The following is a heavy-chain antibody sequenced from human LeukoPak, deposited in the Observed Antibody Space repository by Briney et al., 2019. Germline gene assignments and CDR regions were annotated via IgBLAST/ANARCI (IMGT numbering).Heavy chain of an antibody. Sequence: GGSLRLSCSASGFTFSSYAMAWVRQAPGTGLGWVSAISGSGGNTYYADSVKGRFTISRDNSKNTLYLQMNSLRAEDTAVYYCANWVEGARPSLDYWGQGALVTVSS. CDR1: GFTFSSYA. J-gene: IGHJ4*02. V-gene: IGHV3-23*01. CDR2: ISGSGGNT. D-gene: IGHD6-6*01. CDR3: ANWVEGARPSLDY.